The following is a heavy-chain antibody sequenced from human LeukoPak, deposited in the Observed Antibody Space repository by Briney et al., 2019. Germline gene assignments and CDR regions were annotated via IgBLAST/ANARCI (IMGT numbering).Heavy chain of an antibody. D-gene: IGHD3-22*01. CDR3: ARDRMTNYYDSGGYFGDYFDY. CDR1: GGSVSSGSYY. CDR2: IYYSGST. V-gene: IGHV4-61*01. J-gene: IGHJ4*02. Sequence: SETLSLTCTVSGGSVSSGSYYWSWIQQPPGKGLEWIGYIYYSGSTNYNPSLKSRVTISVDTSKNQFSLKLSSVTAADTAVYYCARDRMTNYYDSGGYFGDYFDYWGQGTLVTVSS.